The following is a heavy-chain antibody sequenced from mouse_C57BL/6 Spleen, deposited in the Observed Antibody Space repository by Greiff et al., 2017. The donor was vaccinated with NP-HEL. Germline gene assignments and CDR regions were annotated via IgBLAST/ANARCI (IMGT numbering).Heavy chain of an antibody. CDR3: ARSDYSNYDY. J-gene: IGHJ2*01. Sequence: QVQLQQPGAELVKPGASVKLSCKASGYTFTSYWMHWVKQRPGQGLEWIGMIHPNSGSTDYNVKFKSKATLTVDKSSSTAYMQLSSLTSEDSAVYYCARSDYSNYDYWGQSTTLTVSS. CDR2: IHPNSGST. D-gene: IGHD2-5*01. CDR1: GYTFTSYW. V-gene: IGHV1-64*01.